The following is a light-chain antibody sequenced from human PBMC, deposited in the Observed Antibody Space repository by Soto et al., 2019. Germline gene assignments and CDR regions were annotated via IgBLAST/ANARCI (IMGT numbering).Light chain of an antibody. CDR2: DVT. CDR3: ISYAGNNRLA. CDR1: SSDVGGYDY. Sequence: QSVLTQPPSASGSPGQSVAISCSGTSSDVGGYDYVSWYQQHPGKAPKLIIYDVTKRPSGVPDRFSGSKSGSTASLTVSGLHSEDEADYYCISYAGNNRLAFGGGTKLTVL. V-gene: IGLV2-8*01. J-gene: IGLJ2*01.